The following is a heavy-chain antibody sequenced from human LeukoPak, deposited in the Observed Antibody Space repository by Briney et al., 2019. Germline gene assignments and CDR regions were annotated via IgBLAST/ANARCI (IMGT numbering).Heavy chain of an antibody. CDR1: GFTFSTYS. V-gene: IGHV3-21*01. CDR2: ISISSSNI. Sequence: GGSLRLSCAASGFTFSTYSMNWVRQAPGKGLEWVSSISISSSNIYYADSVKGRFTISRDNAKNSLYLQMNSLRAEDTAVYYCARGSRDAYKNDYWGQGTLVTVSS. D-gene: IGHD5-24*01. J-gene: IGHJ4*02. CDR3: ARGSRDAYKNDY.